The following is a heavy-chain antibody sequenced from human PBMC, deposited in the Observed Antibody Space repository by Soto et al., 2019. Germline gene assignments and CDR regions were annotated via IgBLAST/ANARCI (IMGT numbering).Heavy chain of an antibody. CDR3: ARDKIGYCSSTSCYDAFDI. CDR2: INWNGGST. Sequence: GGSLRLSCAASGFTFGDYGMSWVRQAPGKGLEWVSGINWNGGSTGYADSVKGRFTISRDNAKNSLYLQMNSLRAEDTALYYCARDKIGYCSSTSCYDAFDIWGQGTMVTVSS. V-gene: IGHV3-20*04. CDR1: GFTFGDYG. J-gene: IGHJ3*02. D-gene: IGHD2-2*03.